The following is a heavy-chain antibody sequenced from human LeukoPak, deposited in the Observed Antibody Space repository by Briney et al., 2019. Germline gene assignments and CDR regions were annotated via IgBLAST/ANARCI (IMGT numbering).Heavy chain of an antibody. J-gene: IGHJ5*02. CDR1: GFTFSSYA. D-gene: IGHD2-15*01. Sequence: GGSLRLSCAASGFTFSSYAMSWVRQAPGKGLEWVSAISGSGGSTYYADSVKGRFTISRDNSKNTLYLQRNSLRAEDTAVYYRAKRGGDRGTPSRYCSGGSCSNRWFDPWGQGTLVTVSS. V-gene: IGHV3-23*01. CDR3: AKRGGDRGTPSRYCSGGSCSNRWFDP. CDR2: ISGSGGST.